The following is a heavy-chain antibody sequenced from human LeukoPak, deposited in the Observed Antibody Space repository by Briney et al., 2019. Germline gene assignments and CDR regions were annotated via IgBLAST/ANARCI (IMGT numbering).Heavy chain of an antibody. CDR2: IIPIFGTA. V-gene: IGHV1-69*05. CDR3: ATRDLLIAGNCSSTSCSPGAPNYYYYMDV. D-gene: IGHD2-2*01. Sequence: SVTVSCKASGGTFSSYAISWVRQAPGQGLEWMGGIIPIFGTANYAQKFQGRVTITTDESTSTAYMELSSLRSEDTAVYYCATRDLLIAGNCSSTSCSPGAPNYYYYMDVWGKGTTVTVSS. J-gene: IGHJ6*03. CDR1: GGTFSSYA.